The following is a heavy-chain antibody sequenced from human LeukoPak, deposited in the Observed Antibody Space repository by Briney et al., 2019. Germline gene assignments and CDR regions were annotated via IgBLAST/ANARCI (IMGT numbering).Heavy chain of an antibody. CDR3: AKDCYILTGYYPTSYFDY. V-gene: IGHV3-30*18. D-gene: IGHD3-9*01. CDR1: GFTFSSYG. Sequence: GGSLRLSCAASGFTFSSYGMHWVRQAPGKGLEWVAVISNDGNNKYYADSVKGRFTISRDNSKNTLYLQMNSLRAEDTAVYFCAKDCYILTGYYPTSYFDYWGQGTLVTVTS. CDR2: ISNDGNNK. J-gene: IGHJ4*02.